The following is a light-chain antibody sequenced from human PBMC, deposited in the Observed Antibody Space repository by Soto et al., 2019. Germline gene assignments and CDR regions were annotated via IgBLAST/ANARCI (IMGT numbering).Light chain of an antibody. Sequence: QSALTQPASVSGSPGQSITISCTGTSSDVGSYNLVSWYQQHPGKAPKLMIYEGSKRPSGVSNRFSGSKSGNTASLTISGLHAEDEADYYCSSYAGSSTSHVVFGGGTKLTVL. CDR3: SSYAGSSTSHVV. CDR2: EGS. V-gene: IGLV2-23*01. CDR1: SSDVGSYNL. J-gene: IGLJ2*01.